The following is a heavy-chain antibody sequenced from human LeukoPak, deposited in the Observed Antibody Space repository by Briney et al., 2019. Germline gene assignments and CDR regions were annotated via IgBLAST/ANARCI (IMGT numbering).Heavy chain of an antibody. CDR1: GYTFTSYD. CDR2: MNPKSGNT. Sequence: ASVKVSCKASGYTFTSYDINWVRQATGQGLEWMGWMNPKSGNTGYAQKFQGRVTMTRNTSISTAYMELSSLRSEDTAVYYCARGNPSIGRFLEWLPNPDYWGQGTLVTVSS. D-gene: IGHD3-3*01. CDR3: ARGNPSIGRFLEWLPNPDY. V-gene: IGHV1-8*01. J-gene: IGHJ4*02.